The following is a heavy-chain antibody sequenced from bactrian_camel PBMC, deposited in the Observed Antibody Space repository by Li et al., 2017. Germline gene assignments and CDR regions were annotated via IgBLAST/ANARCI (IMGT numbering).Heavy chain of an antibody. CDR1: GFLYSYYA. Sequence: HVQLVESGGGLVQPGGSLRLSCAASGFLYSYYAMNWVRQAPGKGLEWVSGINSGGGTTYYTDSVKGRFTISRDNARNTLYLQLNSLKSEDTACITVQKTEEAIRTVVIGGQTLVTGDRGPRSPSP. CDR3: QKTEEAIRTVVIGGQTLVT. J-gene: IGHJ6*01. V-gene: IGHV3S33*01. D-gene: IGHD6*01. CDR2: INSGGGTT.